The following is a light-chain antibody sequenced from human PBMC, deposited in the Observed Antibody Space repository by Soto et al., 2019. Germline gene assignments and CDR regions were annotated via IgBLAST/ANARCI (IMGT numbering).Light chain of an antibody. V-gene: IGKV3-15*01. Sequence: IVMTQSPAPLSVSPGQRATPSSRASQSINTNLAWYQQKPGQAPRLLMFRASIRATGFPARFSGSGSGTEVNVTVSSLQSEDSAIYYCQQYKSWPCATCGGGTKVEIK. J-gene: IGKJ4*01. CDR3: QQYKSWPCAT. CDR2: RAS. CDR1: QSINTN.